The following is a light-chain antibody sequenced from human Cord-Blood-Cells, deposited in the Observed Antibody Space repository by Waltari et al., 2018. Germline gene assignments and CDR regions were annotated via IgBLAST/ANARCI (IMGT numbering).Light chain of an antibody. Sequence: SALTQPASVSGSPGQSITISCTGTSSDVGCYNLFSWYQQHPGEAPKLMIYEGSKRPSGVSNRFSGSKSGNTASLTISGLQAEDEADYYCCSYAGSSTWVFGGGTKLTVL. V-gene: IGLV2-23*01. J-gene: IGLJ3*02. CDR2: EGS. CDR3: CSYAGSSTWV. CDR1: SSDVGCYNL.